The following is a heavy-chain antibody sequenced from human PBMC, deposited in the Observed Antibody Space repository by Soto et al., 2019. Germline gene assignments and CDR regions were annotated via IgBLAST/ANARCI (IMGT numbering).Heavy chain of an antibody. J-gene: IGHJ5*02. CDR1: GGSISSSSYY. CDR3: ERPQGSTSMYQWFDP. V-gene: IGHV4-39*01. CDR2: IYHNGKT. D-gene: IGHD2-2*01. Sequence: QLQLQESGPGLVKPSETLSLTCNVSGGSISSSSYYWGWIRQPPGKGPEWVGSIYHNGKTYYNPSLKNRVTIAVDTSKNQFSLKVTSVTAADTAVYFCERPQGSTSMYQWFDPWGQGTLVTVSS.